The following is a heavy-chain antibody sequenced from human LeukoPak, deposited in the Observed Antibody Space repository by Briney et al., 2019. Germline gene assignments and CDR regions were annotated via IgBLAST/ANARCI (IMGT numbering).Heavy chain of an antibody. D-gene: IGHD2-15*01. J-gene: IGHJ4*02. CDR3: AREGRYCSGGSCNRNIDY. CDR1: GYTFTGYY. V-gene: IGHV1-2*02. Sequence: GASVKVSCKASGYTFTGYYMHWVRQAPGQGLEWMGWINPNSGGTNYAQRFQGRVTMTRDTSISTAYMELSRLRSDDTAVYYCAREGRYCSGGSCNRNIDYWGQGTLVTVSS. CDR2: INPNSGGT.